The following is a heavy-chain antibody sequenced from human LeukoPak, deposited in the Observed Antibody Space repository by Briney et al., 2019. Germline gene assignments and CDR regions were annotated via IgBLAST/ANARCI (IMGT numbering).Heavy chain of an antibody. Sequence: GGSLRLSCAASGFTFSSYWMSWVRQAPGKGLEWVANIKKDGSEKYYVDSVKGRFTISRDNAKTSLYLQMNSLRVEDTAIYYCARDDVLFDYWGQGALVTVSS. CDR3: ARDDVLFDY. D-gene: IGHD6-6*01. J-gene: IGHJ4*02. CDR2: IKKDGSEK. V-gene: IGHV3-7*01. CDR1: GFTFSSYW.